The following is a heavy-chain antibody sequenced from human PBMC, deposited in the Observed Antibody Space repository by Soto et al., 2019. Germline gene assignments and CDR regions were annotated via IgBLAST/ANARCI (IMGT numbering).Heavy chain of an antibody. J-gene: IGHJ4*02. CDR2: IKQDGSEK. CDR3: ARDEAMYYYDSSGSFDY. D-gene: IGHD3-22*01. V-gene: IGHV3-7*01. CDR1: GFTFSSYW. Sequence: PGGSLRLSCAASGFTFSSYWMSWVRQAPGKGLEWVANIKQDGSEKYYVDSVKGRFTISRDNAKNSLYLQMNSLRAEDTAVYYCARDEAMYYYDSSGSFDYWGQGTLVTVSS.